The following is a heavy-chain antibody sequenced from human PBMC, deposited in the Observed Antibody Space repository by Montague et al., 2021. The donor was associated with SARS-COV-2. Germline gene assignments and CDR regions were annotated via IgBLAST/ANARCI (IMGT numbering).Heavy chain of an antibody. J-gene: IGHJ6*02. CDR3: ARLKYGMDV. CDR1: GDSVSSNTAA. CDR2: TYYRSKWYN. V-gene: IGHV6-1*01. Sequence: CAISGDSVSSNTAAWNWIKQSPSTGLEWLGRTYYRSKWYNDYAVSVKSRISINPDTSKNQFSLQLNSVTPDDTAVYYCARLKYGMDVWGQGTTVTVSS.